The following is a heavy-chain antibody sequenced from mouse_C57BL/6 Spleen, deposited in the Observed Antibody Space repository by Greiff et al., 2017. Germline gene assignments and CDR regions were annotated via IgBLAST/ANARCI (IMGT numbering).Heavy chain of an antibody. CDR1: GYAFSSSW. V-gene: IGHV1-82*01. J-gene: IGHJ2*01. D-gene: IGHD3-1*01. CDR2: IYPGDGDT. CDR3: ANDGGAALDY. Sequence: QVQLQQPGPELVKPGASVKISCKASGYAFSSSWMNWVKQRPGKGLEWIGRIYPGDGDTNYNGKFKGKATLTADKSSSTAYMQLSSLTSADSAVYFGANDGGAALDYWGQGTTLTVSS.